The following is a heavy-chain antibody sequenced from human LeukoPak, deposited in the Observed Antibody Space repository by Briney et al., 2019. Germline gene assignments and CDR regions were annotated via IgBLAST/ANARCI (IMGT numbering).Heavy chain of an antibody. D-gene: IGHD3-22*01. V-gene: IGHV4-59*01. CDR2: IYYSGST. J-gene: IGHJ6*03. CDR3: ARVPHYYDSSGYYYDYYYYMDV. Sequence: SETLSLTCTVSGGSISSYYWGWIRQPPGKGLEWIGYIYYSGSTNYNPSLKSRVTISVDTSKNQFSLKLSSVTAADTAVYYCARVPHYYDSSGYYYDYYYYMDVWGKGTTVTVSS. CDR1: GGSISSYY.